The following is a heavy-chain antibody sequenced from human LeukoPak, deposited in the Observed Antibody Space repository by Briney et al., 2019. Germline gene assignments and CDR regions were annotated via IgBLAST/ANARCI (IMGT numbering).Heavy chain of an antibody. V-gene: IGHV4-59*01. D-gene: IGHD3-22*01. J-gene: IGHJ5*02. Sequence: SETLSLTCTVSGGSISSYYWSWIRQPPGKGLEWIGYIYYSGSTNYNPSLKSRVTISVDTSKNQFSLKLSSVTAADTAVYYCARAFDSSGYYDSPWGQGTLVTVSS. CDR3: ARAFDSSGYYDSP. CDR2: IYYSGST. CDR1: GGSISSYY.